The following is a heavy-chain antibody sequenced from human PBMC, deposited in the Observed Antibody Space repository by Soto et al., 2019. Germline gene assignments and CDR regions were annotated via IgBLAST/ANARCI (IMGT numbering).Heavy chain of an antibody. CDR1: GYSFTSYW. D-gene: IGHD6-13*01. V-gene: IGHV5-51*01. J-gene: IGHJ6*02. CDR2: IYPGDSDT. CDR3: ARTSAAGKYYYGMDV. Sequence: EVQLVQSGAEVKKPGESLKISCKGSGYSFTSYWIGWVRQMPGKGLEWMGIIYPGDSDTRYSPSFQGQVTISADKSISTAYLQWSSMKASDTAMYYCARTSAAGKYYYGMDVWGQGTTVTVSS.